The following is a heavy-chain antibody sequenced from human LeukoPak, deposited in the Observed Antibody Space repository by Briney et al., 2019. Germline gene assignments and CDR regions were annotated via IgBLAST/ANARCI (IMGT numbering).Heavy chain of an antibody. Sequence: GGSLRLSCAASGFTFSSYGMHWVRQAPGKGLEWVAVIWYDGSNKYYADSVKGRFTISRDNSKNTPYLQMNSLRAEDTAVYYCARSPNYGDYSSVDYWGQGTLVTVSS. J-gene: IGHJ4*02. CDR1: GFTFSSYG. V-gene: IGHV3-33*01. D-gene: IGHD4-17*01. CDR2: IWYDGSNK. CDR3: ARSPNYGDYSSVDY.